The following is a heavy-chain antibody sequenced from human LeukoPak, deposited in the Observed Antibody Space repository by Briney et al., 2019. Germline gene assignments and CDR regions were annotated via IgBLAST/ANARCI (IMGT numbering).Heavy chain of an antibody. CDR1: GFIFSDYW. CDR3: ARVQLYYYDSSGYYSWFDP. J-gene: IGHJ5*02. V-gene: IGHV3-7*03. Sequence: GGSLRLSCAASGFIFSDYWMSWVRQAPGKGLEWVANIKEDGSQKYYVDSVKGRFTISRDNAKNSLYLQMNSLRAEDTAVYYCARVQLYYYDSSGYYSWFDPWGQGTLVTVSS. CDR2: IKEDGSQK. D-gene: IGHD3-22*01.